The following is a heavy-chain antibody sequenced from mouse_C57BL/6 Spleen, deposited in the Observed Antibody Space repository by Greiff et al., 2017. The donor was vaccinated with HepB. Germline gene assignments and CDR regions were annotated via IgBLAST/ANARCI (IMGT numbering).Heavy chain of an antibody. V-gene: IGHV10-1*01. CDR2: IRSKSNNYAT. J-gene: IGHJ2*01. CDR1: GFSFNTYA. D-gene: IGHD2-4*01. Sequence: EVQRVESGGGLVQPKGSLKLSCAASGFSFNTYAMNWVRQAPGKGLEWVARIRSKSNNYATYYADSVKDRFTISRDDSESMLYLQMNNLKTEDTAMYYCVRHDYDGNFDYWGQGTTLTVSS. CDR3: VRHDYDGNFDY.